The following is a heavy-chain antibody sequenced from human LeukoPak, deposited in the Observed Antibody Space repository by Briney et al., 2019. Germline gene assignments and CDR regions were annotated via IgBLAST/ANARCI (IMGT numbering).Heavy chain of an antibody. CDR3: ARHSSRESFYDFDS. Sequence: SVKVSCKASGGTSITHIINWVRQAPGQGLEWMGRIIPMLGIPNYAQKFQGRVTFTADRSTNTAHMALSSLRSEDTAVYYCARHSSRESFYDFDSWGQGALIIVSS. CDR2: IIPMLGIP. CDR1: GGTSITHI. J-gene: IGHJ4*02. V-gene: IGHV1-69*02. D-gene: IGHD3-16*01.